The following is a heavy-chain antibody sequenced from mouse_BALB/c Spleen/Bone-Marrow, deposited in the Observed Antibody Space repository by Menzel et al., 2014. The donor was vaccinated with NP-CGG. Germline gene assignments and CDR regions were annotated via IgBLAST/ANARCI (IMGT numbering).Heavy chain of an antibody. V-gene: IGHV1S22*01. CDR3: TRDQVRRGYYYAMDY. CDR1: GYTFTSYW. D-gene: IGHD2-14*01. J-gene: IGHJ4*01. Sequence: LQQSGSELVRPGASVKLSCKASGYTFTSYWMHWVKQRHGQGLEWIGNIYPGSGSTNYDEKFKSKGTLTVDTSSSTAYMHLSSLTSEDSAVYYCTRDQVRRGYYYAMDYWSQGTTVNVSS. CDR2: IYPGSGST.